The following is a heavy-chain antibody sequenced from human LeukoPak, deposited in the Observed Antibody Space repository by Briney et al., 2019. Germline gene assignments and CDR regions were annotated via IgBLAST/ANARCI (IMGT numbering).Heavy chain of an antibody. V-gene: IGHV1-8*01. CDR2: MNPDSGNT. Sequence: ASVRVSCKASGYAFNIYDINWVRQATGQGLEWMGWMNPDSGNTGFAQKFQGRVTMTRNTSITTAYMGLSSLRFEDTAVYYCAVHLPGDYLDRWGQGTLVTVSS. CDR1: GYAFNIYD. CDR3: AVHLPGDYLDR. J-gene: IGHJ4*02.